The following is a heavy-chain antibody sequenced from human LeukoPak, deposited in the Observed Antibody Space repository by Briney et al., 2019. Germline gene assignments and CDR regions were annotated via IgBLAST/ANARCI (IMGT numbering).Heavy chain of an antibody. D-gene: IGHD3-22*01. CDR2: VYYSGST. Sequence: PSETLSLTCAVYGGSFSGYYWNWIRQPPGKGLEWIGYVYYSGSTNYNPSLKSRVTISIDTSKSQFSLKLSSVTAADTAVYYCAREGSSYDSSTNDAFDIWGQGTMVTVSS. V-gene: IGHV4-34*11. CDR3: AREGSSYDSSTNDAFDI. J-gene: IGHJ3*02. CDR1: GGSFSGYY.